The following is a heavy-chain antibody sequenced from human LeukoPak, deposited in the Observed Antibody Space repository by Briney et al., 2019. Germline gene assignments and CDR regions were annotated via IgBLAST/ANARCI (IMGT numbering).Heavy chain of an antibody. Sequence: ASVKVSCKASGGTFSSYAISWARQAPGQGLEWMGRIIPIFGTANYAQKFQGRVTITTDESTSTAYMELSSLRSEDTAVYYCARDLHGDYVANYFDYWGQGTLVTVSS. V-gene: IGHV1-69*05. D-gene: IGHD4-17*01. CDR1: GGTFSSYA. CDR2: IIPIFGTA. CDR3: ARDLHGDYVANYFDY. J-gene: IGHJ4*02.